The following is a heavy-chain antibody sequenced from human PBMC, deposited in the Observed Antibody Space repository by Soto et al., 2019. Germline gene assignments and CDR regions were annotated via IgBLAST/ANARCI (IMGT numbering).Heavy chain of an antibody. Sequence: QVQLQESGPGLVKPSETLSLTCSVSGGSITDYSWNWIRQSAGKGLEWIGRISATGKNQVNPSLQSLFTMSLDTSKNHFSLTLTSVTAAATAVYYCAWESGENWSYEAYWGQGTLVTVSS. J-gene: IGHJ4*02. D-gene: IGHD1-7*01. CDR1: GGSITDYS. CDR3: AWESGENWSYEAY. CDR2: ISATGKN. V-gene: IGHV4-4*07.